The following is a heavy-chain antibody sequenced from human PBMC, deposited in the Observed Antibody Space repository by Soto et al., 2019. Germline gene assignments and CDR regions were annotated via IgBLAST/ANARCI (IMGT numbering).Heavy chain of an antibody. CDR1: GFTFSTYA. J-gene: IGHJ3*02. CDR2: INGGGGST. D-gene: IGHD2-15*01. CDR3: AKSLLGGLDI. V-gene: IGHV3-23*01. Sequence: GGSLRLSCAASGFTFSTYAMSWVRQAPGKGLERVSGINGGGGSTSYADSVKGRFTLSRDNSKNTLYLQMNSLRAEDTAIYYCAKSLLGGLDIWGQGTMVTVSS.